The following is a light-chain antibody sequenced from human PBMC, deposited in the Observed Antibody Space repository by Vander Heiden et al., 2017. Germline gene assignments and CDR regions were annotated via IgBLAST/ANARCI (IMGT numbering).Light chain of an antibody. CDR1: QSISSW. J-gene: IGKJ1*01. V-gene: IGKV1-5*03. Sequence: DIQMTQSPSPLSASVGDRVTITCRASQSISSWLAWYQQKPGKAPKLLIYKASSLESGVPSRFSGSGSGTEFTLTISSLQPDDIATYYCQQYNSYSWTFGQGTKVEIK. CDR3: QQYNSYSWT. CDR2: KAS.